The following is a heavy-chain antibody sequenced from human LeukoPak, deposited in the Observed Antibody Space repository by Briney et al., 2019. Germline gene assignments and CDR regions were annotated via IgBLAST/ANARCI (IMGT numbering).Heavy chain of an antibody. D-gene: IGHD3-3*01. J-gene: IGHJ4*02. CDR3: TTELTYYDFWSGYYSGDY. CDR2: IKSKTDGGTT. Sequence: GGSLRLSCAASGFTFSNAWMSWVRQAPGKGLEWVGRIKSKTDGGTTDYAAPVKGRFTISRDDSKNTLYLQMNSLKTEDTAVYYCTTELTYYDFWSGYYSGDYWGEGTLVTVSS. V-gene: IGHV3-15*01. CDR1: GFTFSNAW.